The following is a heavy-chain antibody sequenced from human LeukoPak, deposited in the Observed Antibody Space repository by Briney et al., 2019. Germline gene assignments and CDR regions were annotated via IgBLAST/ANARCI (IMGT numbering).Heavy chain of an antibody. J-gene: IGHJ4*02. D-gene: IGHD3-10*01. CDR3: ARDPTGSGDFDY. CDR1: GFTFSSYA. V-gene: IGHV3-64*01. Sequence: GGSLRLSCAASGFTFSSYAMHWVRQAPGKGLEYVSAISSNGGSTYYANSVKGRFTISRDNSKNTLYLQMGSLRAEDMAVYYRARDPTGSGDFDYWGQGTLVTVSS. CDR2: ISSNGGST.